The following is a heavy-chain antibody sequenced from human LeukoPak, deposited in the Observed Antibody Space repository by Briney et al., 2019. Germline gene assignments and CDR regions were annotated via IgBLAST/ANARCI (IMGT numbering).Heavy chain of an antibody. J-gene: IGHJ4*02. CDR1: GFTFDDYA. V-gene: IGHV3-43*02. CDR3: AKDRSPRSRGYFDY. CDR2: ISGDCGST. D-gene: IGHD1-26*01. Sequence: GGSLRLSCAASGFTFDDYAMHWVRQATGKGLEWVSLISGDCGSTYYADSVKGRFTISRDNSKNSLYLQMNSLRAEDTALYYCAKDRSPRSRGYFDYWGQGTLVTVSS.